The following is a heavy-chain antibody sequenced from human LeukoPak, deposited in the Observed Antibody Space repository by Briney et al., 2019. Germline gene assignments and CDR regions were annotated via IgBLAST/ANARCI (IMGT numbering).Heavy chain of an antibody. CDR1: GYTFTSYD. J-gene: IGHJ4*02. CDR2: MNPNNGNT. CDR3: ARGEMATTSFDY. D-gene: IGHD5-24*01. V-gene: IGHV1-8*01. Sequence: ASVKVSCKASGYTFTSYDINWVRQATGQGLEWMGWMNPNNGNTGYAQKFQGRVTMTRNTSISTAYMELSSLRSEDTAVYYCARGEMATTSFDYWGQGTLVTVSS.